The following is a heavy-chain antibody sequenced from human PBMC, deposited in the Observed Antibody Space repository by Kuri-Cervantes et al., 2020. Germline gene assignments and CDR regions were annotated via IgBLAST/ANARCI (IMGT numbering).Heavy chain of an antibody. V-gene: IGHV1-2*04. D-gene: IGHD3-22*01. Sequence: ASVKVSCKASGYTFTSYGISWVRQAPGQGLEWMGWINPNSGGTNYAQKFQGWVTMTRDTSITTAYMELSRLRADDTAVYYCARGYYDSRNYNYFDYWGQGTLVTVSS. CDR1: GYTFTSYG. CDR3: ARGYYDSRNYNYFDY. J-gene: IGHJ4*02. CDR2: INPNSGGT.